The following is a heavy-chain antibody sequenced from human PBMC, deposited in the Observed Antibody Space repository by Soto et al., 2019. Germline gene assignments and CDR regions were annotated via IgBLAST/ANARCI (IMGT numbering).Heavy chain of an antibody. Sequence: SETLSLTCTVSGGSISSGDYYWSWIRQPPGKGLEWIGYIYYSGSTYYNPSLKSRVTISVDTSKNQFSLKLSSVTAADTAVYYCARVEYSSSSGWFDPWGQGTLVAVCS. D-gene: IGHD6-6*01. J-gene: IGHJ5*02. CDR2: IYYSGST. CDR3: ARVEYSSSSGWFDP. CDR1: GGSISSGDYY. V-gene: IGHV4-30-4*01.